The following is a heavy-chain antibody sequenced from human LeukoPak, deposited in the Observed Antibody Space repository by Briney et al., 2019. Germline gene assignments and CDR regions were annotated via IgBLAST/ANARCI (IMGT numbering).Heavy chain of an antibody. CDR1: GYTFTGYY. V-gene: IGHV1-2*02. D-gene: IGHD6-13*01. J-gene: IGHJ4*02. CDR2: INPNSGGT. CDR3: ARVNGIAAAGTIDY. Sequence: RGSVKVSCKASGYTFTGYYMHWVRQAPGQGLEWMGWINPNSGGTNYAQKFQGRVTMTRDTSISTAYMELSRLRSDDTAVYYCARVNGIAAAGTIDYWGQGTLVTVSS.